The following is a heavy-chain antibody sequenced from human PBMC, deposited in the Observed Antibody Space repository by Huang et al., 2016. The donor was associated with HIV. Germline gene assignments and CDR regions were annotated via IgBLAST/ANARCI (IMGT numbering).Heavy chain of an antibody. D-gene: IGHD1-26*01. CDR2: IRKKAYGGTA. V-gene: IGHV3-49*03. CDR3: TRVVYSGSYYGFFDY. J-gene: IGHJ4*02. Sequence: EVQLVESGGGLVQPGRSLRLSCTASGFTFGDYAVSWFRQAPGKGLEWGGFIRKKAYGGTAEYAASVIGRFTISRDDSKGIAYLQMNSLKTDDTAVYYCTRVVYSGSYYGFFDYWAQGTLVTVSS. CDR1: GFTFGDYA.